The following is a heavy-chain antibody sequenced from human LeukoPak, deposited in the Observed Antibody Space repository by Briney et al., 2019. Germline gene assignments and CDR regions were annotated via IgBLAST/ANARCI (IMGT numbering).Heavy chain of an antibody. V-gene: IGHV1-8*03. J-gene: IGHJ4*02. CDR1: GGTFTTYD. CDR3: ARGKRFLEWLSHMYYFDY. D-gene: IGHD3-3*01. Sequence: AASVKVSCKASGGTFTTYDITWVRQAPGQGLEWMGGITPIFGTTNYAQKFQGRVTITRNTSISTAYMELSSLRSEDTAVYYCARGKRFLEWLSHMYYFDYWGQGTLVTVSS. CDR2: ITPIFGTT.